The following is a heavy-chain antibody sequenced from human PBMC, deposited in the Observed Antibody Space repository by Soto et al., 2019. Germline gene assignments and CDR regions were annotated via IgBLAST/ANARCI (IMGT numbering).Heavy chain of an antibody. CDR3: AREGRFTVTHY. D-gene: IGHD4-17*01. J-gene: IGHJ4*02. CDR1: GYTFTSYY. Sequence: ASVKVSCKASGYTFTSYYMHWVRQAPGQGLEWMGIINPSGGSTSYAQKFQGRVTMTRNTSISTAYMELSSLRSEDTAVYYCAREGRFTVTHYWGQGTLVTAPQ. V-gene: IGHV1-46*01. CDR2: INPSGGST.